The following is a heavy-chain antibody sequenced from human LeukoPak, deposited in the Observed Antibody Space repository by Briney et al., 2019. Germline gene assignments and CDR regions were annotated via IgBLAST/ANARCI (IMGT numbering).Heavy chain of an antibody. CDR2: ISPNSGGT. CDR1: GYTFTAYY. V-gene: IGHV1-2*02. J-gene: IGHJ4*02. CDR3: ARRSDYGGNSKAFDY. D-gene: IGHD4-23*01. Sequence: GASVKVSCTASGYTFTAYYLHWVRLAPGQGLEWMGWISPNSGGTPYAQTFQGRVTITRDTSISTAYMELSSLRSDDTAVYYCARRSDYGGNSKAFDYWGQGTLVTVSS.